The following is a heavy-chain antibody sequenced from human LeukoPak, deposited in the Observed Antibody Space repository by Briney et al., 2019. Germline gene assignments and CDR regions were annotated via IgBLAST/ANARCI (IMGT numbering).Heavy chain of an antibody. V-gene: IGHV1-2*07. CDR1: GYTFTDYY. Sequence: ASVKVSCKASGYTFTDYYIHWMRQAPGQGLEWMGWINPKSAGTNYALKFLDKFTLTTDTSLSTAYMELSRLESDDTALYYCATCKIRGNFYFSWGQGTLVTVSS. CDR3: ATCKIRGNFYFS. J-gene: IGHJ5*02. CDR2: INPKSAGT. D-gene: IGHD2-21*02.